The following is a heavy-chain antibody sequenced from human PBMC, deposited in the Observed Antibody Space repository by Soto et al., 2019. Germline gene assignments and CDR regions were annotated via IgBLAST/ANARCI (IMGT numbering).Heavy chain of an antibody. V-gene: IGHV6-1*01. J-gene: IGHJ5*02. CDR1: GDSVSSNSAA. CDR2: TYYRSRWYN. Sequence: PSQTLSLTCAISGDSVSSNSAAWNWIRQSPSRGLEWLGRTYYRSRWYNDYAVSVKSRITVNPDTSKNQFSLHLNSVTPEDTAVYYCARLIGPRGRRYGNWFDPWGQGTLVTVSS. CDR3: ARLIGPRGRRYGNWFDP. D-gene: IGHD3-10*01.